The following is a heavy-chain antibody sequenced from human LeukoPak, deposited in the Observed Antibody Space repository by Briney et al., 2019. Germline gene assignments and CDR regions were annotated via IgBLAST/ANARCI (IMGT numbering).Heavy chain of an antibody. D-gene: IGHD3-10*01. CDR1: GGSISNSSKY. CDR3: ATPRGASNWFDP. V-gene: IGHV4-39*01. CDR2: IYYSGGI. J-gene: IGHJ5*02. Sequence: PSETLSLTCTVSGGSISNSSKYWGWIRQPPGKGLEWIGNIYYSGGIYYNPSLKSRVAIFVDTSNNQFSLKLSSVTAADTAVYYCATPRGASNWFDPWGQGALVTVSS.